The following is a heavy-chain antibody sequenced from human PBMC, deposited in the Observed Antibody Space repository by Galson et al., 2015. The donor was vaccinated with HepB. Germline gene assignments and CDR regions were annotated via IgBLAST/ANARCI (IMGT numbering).Heavy chain of an antibody. D-gene: IGHD3-10*01. CDR1: GFTVSGKY. J-gene: IGHJ4*02. CDR3: AEVPGEGY. Sequence: SLRLSCAASGFTVSGKYMTWVRQAPGKGLEWVSIIYGDGRTYYADYAKGRLTISRDNSKNTVYLQMSSLRAGDTAVYYCAEVPGEGYCGQGTLVTVSS. V-gene: IGHV3-53*01. CDR2: IYGDGRT.